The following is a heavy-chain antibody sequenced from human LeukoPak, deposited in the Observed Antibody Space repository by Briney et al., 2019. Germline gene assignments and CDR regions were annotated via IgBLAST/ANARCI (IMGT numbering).Heavy chain of an antibody. Sequence: SQTLSLTCAISGDSVSSNSAAWNWIRQSPSRGLEWLGRTYYRSKWYNDYAVSVKSRITINPDTSKNQFSLQLNSVTPEDTAVYYCARGISSSPPESYYYMDVWGKGTTVTVSS. CDR2: TYYRSKWYN. CDR3: ARGISSSPPESYYYMDV. D-gene: IGHD6-6*01. J-gene: IGHJ6*03. V-gene: IGHV6-1*01. CDR1: GDSVSSNSAA.